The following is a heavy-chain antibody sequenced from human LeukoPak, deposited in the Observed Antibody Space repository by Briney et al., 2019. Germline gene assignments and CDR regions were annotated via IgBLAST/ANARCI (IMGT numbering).Heavy chain of an antibody. J-gene: IGHJ4*02. V-gene: IGHV3-48*04. CDR2: ISSSSSTI. Sequence: GGSLRLSCAASGFTFSSYSMNWVRQAPGKGLEWVSYISSSSSTIYYADSVKGRFTISRDNAKNSLYLQMNSLRAEDTAVYYCARDQSIVVVVAATEFDYWGQGTLVTVSS. D-gene: IGHD2-15*01. CDR3: ARDQSIVVVVAATEFDY. CDR1: GFTFSSYS.